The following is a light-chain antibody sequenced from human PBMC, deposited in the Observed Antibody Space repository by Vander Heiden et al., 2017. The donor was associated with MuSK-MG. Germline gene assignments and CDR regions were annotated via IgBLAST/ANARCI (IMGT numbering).Light chain of an antibody. J-gene: IGLJ3*02. Sequence: HPLLTHSSSASAPLGSSATLNCTLTSGRSGHIVPWSQHQPGKAPRYLRKRVGGGSYKKGGGVPDCFSGSGSGDERTLTISSLQSEDEADYYCGTWDSNNRVFGGGTKLTVL. CDR1: SGRSGHI. V-gene: IGLV4-60*03. CDR3: GTWDSNNRV. CDR2: RVGGGSY.